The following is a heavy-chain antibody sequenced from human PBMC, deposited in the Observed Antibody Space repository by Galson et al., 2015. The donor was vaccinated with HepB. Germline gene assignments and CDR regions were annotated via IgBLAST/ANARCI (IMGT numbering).Heavy chain of an antibody. CDR2: IYTGGST. CDR1: GFSVSSKY. J-gene: IGHJ4*02. V-gene: IGHV3-53*03. Sequence: SLRLSCAASGFSVSSKYMSWVRQAPGKGLEWVSIIYTGGSTYYADSVKRRFNITRDSSNNTEYLQINSRIAEDTAVYYCAGDGNSYAHFYYWGQGTLVTVSS. D-gene: IGHD2/OR15-2a*01. CDR3: AGDGNSYAHFYY.